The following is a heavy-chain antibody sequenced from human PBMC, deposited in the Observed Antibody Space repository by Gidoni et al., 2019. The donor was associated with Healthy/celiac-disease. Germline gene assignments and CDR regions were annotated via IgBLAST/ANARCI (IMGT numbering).Heavy chain of an antibody. CDR3: ARGGSWAYYFDY. CDR1: GFTFSSYS. J-gene: IGHJ4*02. Sequence: EVQLVESGGGLVKPGGSLRLSCAASGFTFSSYSMNWDRQAPGKGLEWVSSISSSSSYIYYADSVKGRFTISRDNAKNSLYLQMNSLRAEDTAVYYCARGGSWAYYFDYWGQGTLVTVSS. CDR2: ISSSSSYI. V-gene: IGHV3-21*01. D-gene: IGHD6-13*01.